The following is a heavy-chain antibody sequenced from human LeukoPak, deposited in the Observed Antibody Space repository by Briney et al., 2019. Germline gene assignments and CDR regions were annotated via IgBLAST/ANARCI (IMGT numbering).Heavy chain of an antibody. Sequence: PGESLNISCKGSGYSFTSYWIGWVRHMPGKGLEWMGIIYPGDSDTRYSPSFQGQVTISADKSISTAYLQWSSLKASDTAMYYCARMRGNDYGDYSLGYWGQGTLVTVSS. V-gene: IGHV5-51*01. CDR3: ARMRGNDYGDYSLGY. CDR1: GYSFTSYW. CDR2: IYPGDSDT. J-gene: IGHJ4*02. D-gene: IGHD4-17*01.